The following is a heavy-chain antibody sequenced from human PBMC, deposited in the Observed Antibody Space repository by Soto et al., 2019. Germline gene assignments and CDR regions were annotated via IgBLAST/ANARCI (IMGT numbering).Heavy chain of an antibody. CDR3: ARQLSSRWRQLDY. CDR1: GGSISSSSYY. D-gene: IGHD6-13*01. V-gene: IGHV4-39*01. J-gene: IGHJ4*02. CDR2: IYYSGST. Sequence: ETLSLTCTVSGGSISSSSYYWGWIRQPPGKGLEWIGSIYYSGSTYYNPSLKSRVTISVDTSKNQFSLKLSSVTAADTAVYYCARQLSSRWRQLDYWGQGTLVTVSS.